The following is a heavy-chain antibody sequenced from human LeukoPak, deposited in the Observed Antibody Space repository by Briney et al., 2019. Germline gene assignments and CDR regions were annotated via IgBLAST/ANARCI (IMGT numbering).Heavy chain of an antibody. CDR1: GFTFSSYS. CDR3: AKDQGPYSPRDWKWFDP. CDR2: ISGSGGST. D-gene: IGHD1-1*01. V-gene: IGHV3-23*01. J-gene: IGHJ5*02. Sequence: PGGSLRLSCAASGFTFSSYSMNWVRQAPGKGLEWVSAISGSGGSTYYADSVKGRFTISRDNSKNTLYLQMNSLRAEDTAVYYCAKDQGPYSPRDWKWFDPWGQGTLVTVSS.